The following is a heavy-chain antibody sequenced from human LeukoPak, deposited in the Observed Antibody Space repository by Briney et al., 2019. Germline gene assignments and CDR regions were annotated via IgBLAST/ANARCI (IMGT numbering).Heavy chain of an antibody. J-gene: IGHJ4*02. V-gene: IGHV1-18*01. D-gene: IGHD4-17*01. CDR1: GYTFTSYG. CDR2: ISPYNGNT. Sequence: GASVKVSCKASGYTFTSYGISWVRQAPGLELEWMGWISPYNGNTKYAQKLQGRVTMTTDTSTSAAYMELRSLRSDDTTVYYCARQHDYGDYVGYWGQGTLVTVSS. CDR3: ARQHDYGDYVGY.